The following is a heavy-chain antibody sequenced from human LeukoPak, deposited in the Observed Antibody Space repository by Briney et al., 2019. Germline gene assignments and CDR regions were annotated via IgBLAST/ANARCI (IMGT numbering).Heavy chain of an antibody. V-gene: IGHV3-20*04. CDR2: INWNGGST. CDR1: GFTFYDYG. CDR3: ARDVSTLRWGCFDY. D-gene: IGHD4-23*01. Sequence: PGGSLRLSCAASGFTFYDYGMSWVRQAPGKGLEWVSGINWNGGSTAYADSVKGRFTISRDNAKNSLYLQMNSLRAEDMALYYCARDVSTLRWGCFDYWGQGTLVTVSS. J-gene: IGHJ4*02.